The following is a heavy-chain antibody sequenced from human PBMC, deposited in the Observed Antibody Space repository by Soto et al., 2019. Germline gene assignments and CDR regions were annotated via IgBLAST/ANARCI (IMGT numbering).Heavy chain of an antibody. V-gene: IGHV3-21*01. CDR2: ISSSSSYI. CDR3: ARERSDYDILTGDFDY. J-gene: IGHJ4*02. CDR1: GFTFSSYS. D-gene: IGHD3-9*01. Sequence: EVQLVESGGGLVKPGGSLRLSCAASGFTFSSYSMNWVRQAPGKGLEWVSSISSSSSYIYYADSVKGRFTISRDNAKNSMYLQMNSLRAEDTAVYYCARERSDYDILTGDFDYWGQGTLVTVSS.